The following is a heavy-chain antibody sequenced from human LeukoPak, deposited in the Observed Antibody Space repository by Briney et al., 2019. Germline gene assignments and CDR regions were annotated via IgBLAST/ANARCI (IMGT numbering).Heavy chain of an antibody. CDR1: GFIFTAFY. CDR2: INLNSGYT. D-gene: IGHD6-13*01. CDR3: VTSTGDSSTWGAFDI. Sequence: ASVKVSCKTSGFIFTAFYLHWVRQAPGQGLEWMAWINLNSGYTNYAQKFQGRVIMTRDTSTNTAYMEAPNLTSDDTAMYFCVTSTGDSSTWGAFDIWGQATMMTVPS. V-gene: IGHV1-2*02. J-gene: IGHJ3*02.